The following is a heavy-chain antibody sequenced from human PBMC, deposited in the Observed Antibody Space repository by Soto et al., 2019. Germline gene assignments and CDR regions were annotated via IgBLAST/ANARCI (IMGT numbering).Heavy chain of an antibody. V-gene: IGHV3-23*01. CDR2: ISGSGGST. Sequence: PGGSLRLSCAASRFTFSSYAMSWVRQAPGKGLEWVSAISGSGGSTYYADSVKGRFTISRDNAKNTLYLQMNSLRAEDTAVYYCARAAAGTIDYWGQGTLVTVSS. D-gene: IGHD6-13*01. CDR3: ARAAAGTIDY. CDR1: RFTFSSYA. J-gene: IGHJ4*02.